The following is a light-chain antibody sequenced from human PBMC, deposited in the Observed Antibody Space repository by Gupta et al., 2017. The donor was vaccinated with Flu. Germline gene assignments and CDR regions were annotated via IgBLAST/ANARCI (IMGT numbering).Light chain of an antibody. Sequence: PPASTPNLLMYIDNRRRSAIPDRFSGSKSATSASLAISWLQAEDEADYYCAAADDRRNIWVFGGGTKRTVL. CDR2: IDN. J-gene: IGLJ3*02. V-gene: IGLV1-44*01. CDR3: AAADDRRNIWV.